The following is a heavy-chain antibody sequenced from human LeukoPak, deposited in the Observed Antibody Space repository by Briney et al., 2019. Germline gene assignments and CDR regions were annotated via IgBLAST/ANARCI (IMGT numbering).Heavy chain of an antibody. J-gene: IGHJ4*02. CDR2: INSDGSST. Sequence: PGGSLRLSCAASGFTFSRYWMHWVRQAPGKGLVWVSRINSDGSSTTYADSVKGRFTISRDNAENTLYLQMSSLRVEDTAVYYCARDVGSGWYHFDNWGQGTLVTVSS. D-gene: IGHD6-19*01. V-gene: IGHV3-74*01. CDR3: ARDVGSGWYHFDN. CDR1: GFTFSRYW.